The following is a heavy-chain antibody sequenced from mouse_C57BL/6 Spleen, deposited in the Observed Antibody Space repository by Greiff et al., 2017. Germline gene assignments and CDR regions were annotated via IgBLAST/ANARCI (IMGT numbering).Heavy chain of an antibody. CDR2: IDPETGGT. Sequence: VQLQQSGAELVRPGASVTLSCKASGYTFTAYEMHWVKQTPVHGLEWIGAIDPETGGTAYNQKFKGKAILTADKSSSTAYMELRSLTSEDSAVYYCTDSSGVVFAYWGQGTLVTVSA. J-gene: IGHJ3*01. V-gene: IGHV1-15*01. CDR3: TDSSGVVFAY. D-gene: IGHD3-2*02. CDR1: GYTFTAYE.